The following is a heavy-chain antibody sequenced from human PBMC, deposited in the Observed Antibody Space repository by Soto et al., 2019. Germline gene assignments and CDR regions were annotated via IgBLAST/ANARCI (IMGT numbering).Heavy chain of an antibody. J-gene: IGHJ5*02. CDR3: ARGRDSSSSGRFDP. CDR1: GYTFTSYD. D-gene: IGHD6-13*01. Sequence: ASVKVSCKASGYTFTSYDINWVRQATGQGLEWMGWMNPNSGNTGYAQKFQDRVTMTRNTSISTAYMELSSLKSEDTAVYYCARGRDSSSSGRFDPWGQGTLVTVSS. V-gene: IGHV1-8*01. CDR2: MNPNSGNT.